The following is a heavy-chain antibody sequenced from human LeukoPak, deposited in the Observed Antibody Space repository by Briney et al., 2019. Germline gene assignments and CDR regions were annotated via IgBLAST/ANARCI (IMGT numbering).Heavy chain of an antibody. D-gene: IGHD3-9*01. Sequence: GGSLSLSCAASGFNFSSYEMNWVRQAPGKGLEGVSYISSSGRTIYYAASVKGRFTISRDNAKNSLYLQMNSLRAEDTAVYYCARGVLRYFDWSSGDDAFDIWGQGTMVTVAS. CDR3: ARGVLRYFDWSSGDDAFDI. V-gene: IGHV3-48*03. CDR1: GFNFSSYE. CDR2: ISSSGRTI. J-gene: IGHJ3*02.